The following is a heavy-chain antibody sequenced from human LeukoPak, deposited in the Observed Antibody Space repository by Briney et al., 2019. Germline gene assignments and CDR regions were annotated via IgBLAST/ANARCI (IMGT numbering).Heavy chain of an antibody. V-gene: IGHV4-34*01. D-gene: IGHD3-22*01. J-gene: IGHJ4*02. CDR3: ARDHVVVGSTTSFFDY. CDR2: INHSGST. CDR1: GGSFSGYY. Sequence: PSETLSLTCAVYGGSFSGYYWSWIRQPPGKGLEWIGEINHSGSTNYNPSLKSRVTISVDTSKNQFSLKLSSVTAADTAVYFCARDHVVVGSTTSFFDYWGQGILVTVSS.